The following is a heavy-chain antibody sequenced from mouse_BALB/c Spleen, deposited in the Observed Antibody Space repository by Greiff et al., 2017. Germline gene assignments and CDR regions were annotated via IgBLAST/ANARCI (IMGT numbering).Heavy chain of an antibody. CDR1: GYTFTSYW. CDR2: IDPSDSYT. D-gene: IGHD3-1*01. V-gene: IGHV1-69*02. CDR3: ARQLGLPYFDY. Sequence: QVHVKQPGAELVKPGASVKLSCKASGYTFTSYWMHWVKQRPGQGLEWIGEIDPSDSYTNYNQKFKGKATLTVDKSSSTAYMQLSSLTSEDSAVYYCARQLGLPYFDYWGQGTTLTVSS. J-gene: IGHJ2*01.